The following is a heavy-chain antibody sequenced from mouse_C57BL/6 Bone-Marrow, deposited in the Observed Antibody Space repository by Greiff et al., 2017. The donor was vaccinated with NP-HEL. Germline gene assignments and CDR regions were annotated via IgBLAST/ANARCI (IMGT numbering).Heavy chain of an antibody. Sequence: QVQLQQPGAELVMPGASVKLSCKASGYTFTSYWMHWVKQRPGQGLEWIGEIDPSDSYTNSNQKFKGKSTLTVAKSYSTAYMQLSSLASEDSAVYYCASEGLRERDYWGEGTSVTVAS. CDR2: IDPSDSYT. CDR1: GYTFTSYW. CDR3: ASEGLRERDY. V-gene: IGHV1-69*01. D-gene: IGHD2-2*01. J-gene: IGHJ4*01.